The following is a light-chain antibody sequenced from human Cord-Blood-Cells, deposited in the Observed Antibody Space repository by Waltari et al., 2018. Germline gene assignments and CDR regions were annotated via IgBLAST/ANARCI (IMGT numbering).Light chain of an antibody. J-gene: IGKJ1*01. Sequence: DIQMTQSPSSLSASVGDRVTITCRASQSISSYLNWYQQKPGKAPKLLVYAASSLQSGAPSRFSGSGSGTDFTLTISSLQPEDFATYYGQQSYSTPRTFGQGTKVEIK. CDR1: QSISSY. CDR3: QQSYSTPRT. V-gene: IGKV1-39*01. CDR2: AAS.